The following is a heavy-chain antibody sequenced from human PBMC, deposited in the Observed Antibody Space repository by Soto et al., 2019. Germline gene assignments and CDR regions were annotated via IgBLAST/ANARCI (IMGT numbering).Heavy chain of an antibody. D-gene: IGHD2-8*01. CDR3: ARRTGIVLMVQAIDYYYYYMDV. Sequence: SETLSLTCTVSGGSISSSSYYWGWIRQPPGKGLEWIGSIYYSGSTYYNPSLKSRVTISVDTSKNQFSLKLSSVTAADTAVYYCARRTGIVLMVQAIDYYYYYMDVWGKGTTVTVSS. V-gene: IGHV4-39*01. CDR1: GGSISSSSYY. CDR2: IYYSGST. J-gene: IGHJ6*03.